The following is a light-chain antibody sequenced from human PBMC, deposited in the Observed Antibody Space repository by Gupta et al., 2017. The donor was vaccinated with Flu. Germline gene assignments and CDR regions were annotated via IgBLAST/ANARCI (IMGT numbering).Light chain of an antibody. Sequence: GERATLSCRASQSVSSNLAWYQQKPGQAPRLLIYGASTRATGIPARFSGSGSGTEFTLTISSLQSEDFAVYYCQQYNNWLRTFGQGIKVEIK. CDR3: QQYNNWLRT. J-gene: IGKJ1*01. V-gene: IGKV3-15*01. CDR2: GAS. CDR1: QSVSSN.